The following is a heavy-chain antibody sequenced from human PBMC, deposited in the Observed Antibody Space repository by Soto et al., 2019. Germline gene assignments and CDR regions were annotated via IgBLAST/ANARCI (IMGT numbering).Heavy chain of an antibody. CDR3: AKDGRAYCGGDCYSGSY. V-gene: IGHV3-30*18. CDR1: GFTFSSYG. Sequence: QVQLVESGGGVVQPGRSLRLSCAASGFTFSSYGMHWVRQAPGKGLEWVAVISYDGSNKYYADSVKGRFTISRDNSKNKLYMQMNSLRAEDTAVYYCAKDGRAYCGGDCYSGSYWGQGTLVTVSS. CDR2: ISYDGSNK. D-gene: IGHD2-21*02. J-gene: IGHJ4*02.